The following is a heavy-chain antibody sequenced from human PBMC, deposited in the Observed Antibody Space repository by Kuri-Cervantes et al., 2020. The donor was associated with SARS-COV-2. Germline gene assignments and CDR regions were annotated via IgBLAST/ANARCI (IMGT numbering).Heavy chain of an antibody. Sequence: GESLKISCAASGFTFSSYAMSWVRQAPGKGLEWVSAISGSGGSTYYADSVKGRFTISRDNSKNTLYLQMNSLRAEDTAVYYCAKAMIVVVITRIIDYWGQGTLVTVSS. CDR2: ISGSGGST. CDR1: GFTFSSYA. J-gene: IGHJ4*02. D-gene: IGHD3-22*01. CDR3: AKAMIVVVITRIIDY. V-gene: IGHV3-23*01.